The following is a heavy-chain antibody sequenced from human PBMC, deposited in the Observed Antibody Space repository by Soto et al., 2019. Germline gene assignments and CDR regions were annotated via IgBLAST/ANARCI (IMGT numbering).Heavy chain of an antibody. CDR2: IIPIFGTA. D-gene: IGHD1-26*01. CDR1: GGTFSSYA. V-gene: IGHV1-69*13. Sequence: GASVKVSCKASGGTFSSYAISWVRQAPGQGLEWMGGIIPIFGTANYAQKFQGRVTITADESTSTAYMELSSLRSEDTAVYYCARDYGSYHYYYYGMDVWGQGTTLTVSS. CDR3: ARDYGSYHYYYYGMDV. J-gene: IGHJ6*02.